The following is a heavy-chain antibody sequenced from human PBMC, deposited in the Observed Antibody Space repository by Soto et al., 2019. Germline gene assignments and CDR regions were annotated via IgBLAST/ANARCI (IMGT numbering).Heavy chain of an antibody. V-gene: IGHV3-33*01. CDR2: IWYDGSNK. CDR3: AREVVTAMVSFKGMHV. CDR1: GFTFSSYG. D-gene: IGHD5-18*01. J-gene: IGHJ6*01. Sequence: PGGSLRLSCAASGFTFSSYGMHWVRQAPGKGLEWVAVIWYDGSNKYYADSVKGRFTISRDNSKNTLYLQMNSLRAEDTAVYYGAREVVTAMVSFKGMHVWGHATPVTVSS.